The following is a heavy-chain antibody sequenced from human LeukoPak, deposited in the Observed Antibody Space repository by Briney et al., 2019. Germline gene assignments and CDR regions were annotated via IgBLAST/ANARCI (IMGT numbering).Heavy chain of an antibody. D-gene: IGHD6-6*01. Sequence: SETLSLTCAVYGGSFSGYYWSWIRQPPGKGLEWIGEINHSGSTNYNPSPKSRVTISVDTSKNQFSLKLSSVTAADTAVYYCARSIAARRRWFDPWGQGTLVTVSS. V-gene: IGHV4-34*01. J-gene: IGHJ5*02. CDR3: ARSIAARRRWFDP. CDR2: INHSGST. CDR1: GGSFSGYY.